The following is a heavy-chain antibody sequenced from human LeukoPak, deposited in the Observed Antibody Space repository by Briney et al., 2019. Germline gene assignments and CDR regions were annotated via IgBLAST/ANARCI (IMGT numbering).Heavy chain of an antibody. J-gene: IGHJ3*02. CDR3: ARHHLWFGEFQDAFDI. V-gene: IGHV4-38-2*01. CDR2: IYHSGST. D-gene: IGHD3-10*01. Sequence: SETLSLTCAVSGYSIISGYYWGWIRQPPGKGLEWIGSIYHSGSTYYNPSLKSRVTISVDTSKNQFSLKLSSVTAADTAVYYCARHHLWFGEFQDAFDIWGQGTMVTVSS. CDR1: GYSIISGYY.